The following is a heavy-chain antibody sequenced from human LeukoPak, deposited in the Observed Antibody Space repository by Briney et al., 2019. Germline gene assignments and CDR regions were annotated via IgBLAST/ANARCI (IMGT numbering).Heavy chain of an antibody. CDR2: INAYNGDT. V-gene: IGHV1-18*01. D-gene: IGHD6-6*01. J-gene: IGHJ4*02. CDR3: ARDLRSSSVYYFDY. Sequence: ASVKVSCKASSYTFTSYGISWVRQAPGQGLEWMAWINAYNGDTNFAQKLQGRVTVTTDTSTSTAYMELRSLRSDDTAVYYCARDLRSSSVYYFDYWGQGTLVTVSS. CDR1: SYTFTSYG.